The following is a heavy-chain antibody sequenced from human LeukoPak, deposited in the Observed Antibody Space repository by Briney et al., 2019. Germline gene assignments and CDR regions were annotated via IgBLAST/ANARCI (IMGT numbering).Heavy chain of an antibody. V-gene: IGHV3-21*01. CDR3: ARGIYDSSCYYY. CDR1: GFTFSSYS. D-gene: IGHD3-22*01. J-gene: IGHJ4*02. CDR2: ISISSIYI. Sequence: PGGSLRLSCAASGFTFSSYSMNWVRQAPGKGLEWVSSISISSIYIYYADSVKGPFTISRYNAKNSLYLQMNSLRAEDTAVYYCARGIYDSSCYYYWGQGTLVTVSS.